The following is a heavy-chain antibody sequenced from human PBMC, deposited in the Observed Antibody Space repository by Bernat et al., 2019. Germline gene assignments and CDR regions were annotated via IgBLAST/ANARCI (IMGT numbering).Heavy chain of an antibody. V-gene: IGHV1-2*06. D-gene: IGHD5-12*01. CDR2: INPNSGGT. Sequence: QVQLVQSGAEVKKPGASVKVSCKASGYTFTDYYMHWVRQAPGQGLEWMGRINPNSGGTNYAQKFQGRVTMTRDTSISTAYMELSRLRSDDTAVYYCARDSSVYSGYTDWVADYWGQGTLVTVAS. J-gene: IGHJ4*02. CDR1: GYTFTDYY. CDR3: ARDSSVYSGYTDWVADY.